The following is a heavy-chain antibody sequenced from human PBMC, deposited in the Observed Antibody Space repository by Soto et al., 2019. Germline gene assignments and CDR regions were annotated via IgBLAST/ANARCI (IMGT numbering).Heavy chain of an antibody. Sequence: ASVKVSCKASGYTFTSYGISWVRQAPGQGLEWMGWISAYNGNTKYSQKFQGRVTITRDTSASTAYMELSSLRSEDTAVYYCARVSGWYVLDYWGQGTLVTVSS. CDR3: ARVSGWYVLDY. CDR2: ISAYNGNT. J-gene: IGHJ4*02. CDR1: GYTFTSYG. D-gene: IGHD6-19*01. V-gene: IGHV1-18*01.